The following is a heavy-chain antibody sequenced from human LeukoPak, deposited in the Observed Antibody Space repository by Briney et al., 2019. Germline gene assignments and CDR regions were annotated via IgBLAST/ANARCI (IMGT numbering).Heavy chain of an antibody. CDR1: GGTFSSYA. V-gene: IGHV1-69*05. Sequence: PAASVKVSCKASGGTFSSYAISWVRQVPGQGLEWMGGIIPIFGTANYAQKFQGRVTITTDESTSTAYMELSSLRSEDTAVYYCSGGYCSSTSCLPFDYWGQGTLVTVSS. CDR3: SGGYCSSTSCLPFDY. CDR2: IIPIFGTA. D-gene: IGHD2-2*01. J-gene: IGHJ4*02.